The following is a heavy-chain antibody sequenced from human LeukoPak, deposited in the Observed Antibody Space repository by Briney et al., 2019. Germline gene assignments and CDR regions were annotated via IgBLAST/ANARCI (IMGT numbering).Heavy chain of an antibody. CDR3: AGDGSTPKWFFF. CDR2: INYSETT. D-gene: IGHD5/OR15-5a*01. V-gene: IGHV4-39*07. CDR1: GGSLSGSSAY. J-gene: IGHJ5*01. Sequence: SETLSLTCTVSGGSLSGSSAYWGWIRQAPGGGLEWIGSINYSETTYYNPSLKSRVTISLDTSKSQFSLNLSSVTAADTAIYFCAGDGSTPKWFFFWGQGALVTVSS.